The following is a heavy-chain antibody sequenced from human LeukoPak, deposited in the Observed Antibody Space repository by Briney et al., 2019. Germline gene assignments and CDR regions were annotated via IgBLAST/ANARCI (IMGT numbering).Heavy chain of an antibody. D-gene: IGHD2-21*02. V-gene: IGHV2-70*11. CDR2: IDWDDDK. CDR3: ARGPYCGGDCAIDY. Sequence: SGPALVKPTQTLTLTCTFSGFPLSTSGMCVSWIRQPPGKALEWLARIDWDDDKYYSTSLKTRLTISKDTSKNQVVLTMTNMDPVDTATYYCARGPYCGGDCAIDYWGQGTLVTVSS. CDR1: GFPLSTSGMC. J-gene: IGHJ4*02.